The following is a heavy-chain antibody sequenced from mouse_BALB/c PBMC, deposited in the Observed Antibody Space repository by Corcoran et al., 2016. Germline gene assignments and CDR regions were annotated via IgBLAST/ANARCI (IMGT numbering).Heavy chain of an antibody. CDR1: GFNITDTY. V-gene: IGHV14-3*02. CDR2: IDPANGKT. J-gene: IGHJ1*01. Sequence: EVQLQQSGAELVKPGASVKLSCTACGFNITDTYMHWVKQRPEQGLEWLGRIDPANGKTKYDPKFQGKATITADTSSNTAYLQLSSLTSEDTAVYYCANWDWYFDVWGAGTTVTVSS. CDR3: ANWDWYFDV. D-gene: IGHD4-1*01.